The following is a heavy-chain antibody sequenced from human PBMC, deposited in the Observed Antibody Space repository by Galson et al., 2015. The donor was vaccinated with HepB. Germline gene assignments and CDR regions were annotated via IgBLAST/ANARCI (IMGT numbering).Heavy chain of an antibody. J-gene: IGHJ1*01. D-gene: IGHD6-19*01. V-gene: IGHV3-48*01. CDR2: ISSSSSTI. Sequence: SLRLSCAASGFTFSSYSMNWVRQAPGKGLEWVSYISSSSSTIYYADSVKGRFTISRDNSKNTLYLQMNSLRAEDTAVYYCAKDERRTVAGNKVQHWGQGTLVTVSS. CDR1: GFTFSSYS. CDR3: AKDERRTVAGNKVQH.